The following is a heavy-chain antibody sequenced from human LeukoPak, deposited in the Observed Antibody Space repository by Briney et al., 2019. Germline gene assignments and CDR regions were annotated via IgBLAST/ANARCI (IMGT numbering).Heavy chain of an antibody. V-gene: IGHV3-30*02. D-gene: IGHD2-15*01. CDR1: GFTFSSYG. Sequence: GGSLRLSCAASGFTFSSYGMHWVRQAPGKGLDWEAFIRYDGSNKNYADSVKGRFTISRDNSKNTLYLQMNSLRAEDTAVYYCARSCSGGSCFPDSWGQGTLVAVSS. CDR3: ARSCSGGSCFPDS. J-gene: IGHJ4*02. CDR2: IRYDGSNK.